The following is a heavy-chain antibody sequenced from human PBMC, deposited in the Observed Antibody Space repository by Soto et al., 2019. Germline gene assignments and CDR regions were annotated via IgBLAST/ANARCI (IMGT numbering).Heavy chain of an antibody. V-gene: IGHV4-34*01. CDR1: GGSFSGYY. Sequence: SETLSLTCAVYGGSFSGYYWSWIRQPPGKGLEWIGEINHSGSTNYNPSLKSRVTLSVDTSKNQFSLKLSSVTAADTAVYYCARGLRRNWFDPWGQGTLVTVSS. CDR2: INHSGST. D-gene: IGHD4-17*01. CDR3: ARGLRRNWFDP. J-gene: IGHJ5*02.